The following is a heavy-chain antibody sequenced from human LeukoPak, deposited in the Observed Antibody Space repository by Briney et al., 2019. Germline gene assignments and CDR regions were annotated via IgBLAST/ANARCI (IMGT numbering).Heavy chain of an antibody. V-gene: IGHV3-33*01. D-gene: IGHD5-18*01. CDR3: ARDRGYSYGHCFDY. CDR2: IWVDGSNK. J-gene: IGHJ4*02. Sequence: GGSLRLSCAASGFTFSSYGMHWVRQAPGKGLEWVALIWVDGSNKYYADSVKGRFTISRDNSKNTLYLQMDSLRDEDTAVYYCARDRGYSYGHCFDYWGQGTLVTVSS. CDR1: GFTFSSYG.